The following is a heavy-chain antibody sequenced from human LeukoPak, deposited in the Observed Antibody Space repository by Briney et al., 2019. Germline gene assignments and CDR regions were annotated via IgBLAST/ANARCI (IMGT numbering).Heavy chain of an antibody. CDR2: IYNSGTT. V-gene: IGHV4-30-4*01. Sequence: PSETLSLTCTVSGGSISSGDYYWSWFRQPPGKGLEWIGYIYNSGTTYYNPSLRSRVTLSVDTSKNQFSLRLNSVAAADTAVYYCARALPSGYDSPWGQGTLVTVSS. D-gene: IGHD5-12*01. J-gene: IGHJ5*02. CDR3: ARALPSGYDSP. CDR1: GGSISSGDYY.